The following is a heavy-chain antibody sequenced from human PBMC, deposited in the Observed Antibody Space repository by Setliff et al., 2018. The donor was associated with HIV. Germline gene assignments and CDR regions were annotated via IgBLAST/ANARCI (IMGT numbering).Heavy chain of an antibody. Sequence: SETLSLTCAVYGESFSAYYWSWIRQTPGKGLEWIGEINHSGGTNYNPSLKSRVTMSVDTSKNQFSLKLSSVTAADTAVFYCARGGYSYGFGRHRAYFQYWGQGTQVTVSS. CDR3: ARGGYSYGFGRHRAYFQY. V-gene: IGHV4-34*01. CDR2: INHSGGT. J-gene: IGHJ1*01. CDR1: GESFSAYY. D-gene: IGHD5-18*01.